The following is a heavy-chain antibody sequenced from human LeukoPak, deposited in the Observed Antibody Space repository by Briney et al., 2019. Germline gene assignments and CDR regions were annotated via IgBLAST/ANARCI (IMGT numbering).Heavy chain of an antibody. CDR1: GFTFTSYS. V-gene: IGHV3-21*01. D-gene: IGHD3-10*01. CDR3: AREEVLWFGELYGMDV. Sequence: GGSLRDSCAASGFTFTSYSMNSVRQAPGKGLEWVSSIISSSSYIYYADSVKGRFTISRDNAKNSLYLQMNSLRAEDTAVYYCAREEVLWFGELYGMDVWGQGTTVTVSS. J-gene: IGHJ6*02. CDR2: IISSSSYI.